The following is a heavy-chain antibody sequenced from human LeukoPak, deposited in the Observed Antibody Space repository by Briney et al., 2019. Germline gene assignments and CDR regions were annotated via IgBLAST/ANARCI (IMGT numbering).Heavy chain of an antibody. V-gene: IGHV3-23*01. CDR1: GFTFSTYA. J-gene: IGHJ4*02. CDR2: ISGSGGST. D-gene: IGHD3-22*01. Sequence: GASLRLSCAASGFTFSTYAMSWVRQAPGKGLEWVSAISGSGGSTYYADSVRGRFTISRASSKNTLYLQMNSLRAEDTAVYYCAKYYSDSSSYIDYWGQGTLVTVSS. CDR3: AKYYSDSSSYIDY.